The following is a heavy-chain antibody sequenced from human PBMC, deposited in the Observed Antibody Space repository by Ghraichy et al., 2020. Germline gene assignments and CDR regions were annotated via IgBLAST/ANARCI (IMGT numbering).Heavy chain of an antibody. CDR1: GYTFTSYD. Sequence: ASVKVSCKASGYTFTSYDINWVRQATGQGLEWMGWMNPNSGNTGYAQKFQGRVTMTRNTSISTAYMELSSLRSEDTAVYYCARGSTIFGVVTPYYYYYYGMDVWGQGTTVTVSS. CDR3: ARGSTIFGVVTPYYYYYYGMDV. CDR2: MNPNSGNT. V-gene: IGHV1-8*01. D-gene: IGHD3-3*01. J-gene: IGHJ6*02.